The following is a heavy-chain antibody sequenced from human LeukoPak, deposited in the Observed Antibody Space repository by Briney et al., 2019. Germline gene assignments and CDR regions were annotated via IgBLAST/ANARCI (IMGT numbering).Heavy chain of an antibody. Sequence: ASVKVSCKASGYTFTSYGISWVRQAPGQGLEWMGWISAYNGNTNYAQKLQGRVTMTTDTSTSTAYMELRSLRSDDTAVYYCVRDLAYYYDSSGSTYPDWFDPWGQGTLVTVSS. D-gene: IGHD3-22*01. J-gene: IGHJ5*02. CDR1: GYTFTSYG. V-gene: IGHV1-18*01. CDR2: ISAYNGNT. CDR3: VRDLAYYYDSSGSTYPDWFDP.